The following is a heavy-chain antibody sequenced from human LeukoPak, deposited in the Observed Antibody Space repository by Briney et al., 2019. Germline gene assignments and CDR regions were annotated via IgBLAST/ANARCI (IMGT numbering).Heavy chain of an antibody. D-gene: IGHD6-6*01. CDR1: GFTFSSYW. V-gene: IGHV3-7*01. Sequence: GGSLRLSCAASGFTFSSYWMSWVRQAPGKGLEWVANIKQDGSEKYYVDSVKGRFTISRDNAKNSLYLQMNSLRAEDTAVYYCASVPLYYYYYMDVWGKGTTVTVSS. CDR2: IKQDGSEK. J-gene: IGHJ6*03. CDR3: ASVPLYYYYYMDV.